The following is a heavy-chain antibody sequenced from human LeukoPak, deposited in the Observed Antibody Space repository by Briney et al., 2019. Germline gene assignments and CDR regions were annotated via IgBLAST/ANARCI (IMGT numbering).Heavy chain of an antibody. V-gene: IGHV3-30*05. CDR3: ARDLGYYYRSGYSDY. J-gene: IGHJ4*02. D-gene: IGHD3-22*01. Sequence: GRSLRLSCAASGFTFSSYSMNWVRQAPGKGLEWVALISYDGSNKYYADSVKGRFTISRDNSKNTLYLQMNSLRAEDTAVYFCARDLGYYYRSGYSDYWGQGTLVTVSS. CDR1: GFTFSSYS. CDR2: ISYDGSNK.